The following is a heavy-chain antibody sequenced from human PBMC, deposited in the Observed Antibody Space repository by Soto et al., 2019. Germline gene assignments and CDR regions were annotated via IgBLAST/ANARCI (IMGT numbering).Heavy chain of an antibody. CDR3: ARDHHRYSGYDYVDY. CDR2: ISSSSSYT. D-gene: IGHD5-12*01. CDR1: GLKFSDYY. Sequence: QVQLVESGGGLVKPGGSLRLSCVASGLKFSDYYMSWIRQAPGKGLEWVSYISSSSSYTNYADSVKGRFTISRDNAKNSLYLQMNSLRAEDTAVYYCARDHHRYSGYDYVDYWGQGTLVTVSS. V-gene: IGHV3-11*05. J-gene: IGHJ4*02.